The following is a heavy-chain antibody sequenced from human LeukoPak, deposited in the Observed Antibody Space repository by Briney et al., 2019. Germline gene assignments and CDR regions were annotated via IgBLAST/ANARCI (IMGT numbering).Heavy chain of an antibody. Sequence: GGSLRLSCAASGFTFSSYEINWVRQAPGKGLEWVSYISSSGSTIYYADSVKGRFTISRDNAKNSLFLQMNSLRAEDTAVYYCASPAVWGELSLRYWGQGTLVTVSS. CDR1: GFTFSSYE. J-gene: IGHJ4*02. D-gene: IGHD3-16*02. V-gene: IGHV3-48*03. CDR2: ISSSGSTI. CDR3: ASPAVWGELSLRY.